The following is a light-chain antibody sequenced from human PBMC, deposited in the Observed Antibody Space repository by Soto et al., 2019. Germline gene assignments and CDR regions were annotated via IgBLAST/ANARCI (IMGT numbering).Light chain of an antibody. Sequence: IQLTQSPSSLSAFVGARVTIACRASQGISSYLEWYQQKPGEAPKLLIVAASNLQSGVPSRFRGSGSGTDFTLTISSLQAEDFATYYCQQLSTSPSTFGGGTKLDIK. CDR1: QGISSY. CDR2: AAS. CDR3: QQLSTSPST. J-gene: IGKJ4*01. V-gene: IGKV1-9*01.